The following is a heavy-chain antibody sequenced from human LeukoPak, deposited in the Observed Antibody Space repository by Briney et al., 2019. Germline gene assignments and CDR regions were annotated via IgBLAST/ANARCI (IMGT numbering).Heavy chain of an antibody. Sequence: GGSLRLSWAASGFTFSSYGMHWVRQAPGKGLEWVAVIWYDGSNKYYADSVKGRFTISRDNSKNTLYLQMNSLRAEDTAVYYCARDETHTAMVHNTNYFDYWGQGTLVTVSS. V-gene: IGHV3-33*01. D-gene: IGHD5-18*01. CDR2: IWYDGSNK. CDR3: ARDETHTAMVHNTNYFDY. J-gene: IGHJ4*02. CDR1: GFTFSSYG.